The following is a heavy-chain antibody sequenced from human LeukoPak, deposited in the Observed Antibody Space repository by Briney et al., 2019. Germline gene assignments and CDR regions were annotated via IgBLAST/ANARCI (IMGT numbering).Heavy chain of an antibody. D-gene: IGHD3-22*01. V-gene: IGHV3-23*01. CDR3: AKDGYYYDSSGQFDY. CDR1: GFTFSSYA. J-gene: IGHJ4*02. CDR2: ISGSGGNT. Sequence: PGGSLRLSCAASGFTFSSYAMSWVRQAPGKGLEWVSAISGSGGNTYYADSVKGRFTISRDNSKNTLYLQMNSLRAEDTAVYYCAKDGYYYDSSGQFDYWGQGTLVTVSS.